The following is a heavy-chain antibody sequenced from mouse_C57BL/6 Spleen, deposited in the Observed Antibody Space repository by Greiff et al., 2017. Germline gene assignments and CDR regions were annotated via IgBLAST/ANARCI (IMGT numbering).Heavy chain of an antibody. V-gene: IGHV1-47*01. J-gene: IGHJ3*01. CDR3: ARRGENYGNYAWFAY. CDR1: GYTFTTYP. CDR2: FHPYNDDT. D-gene: IGHD2-1*01. Sequence: QVQLKESGAELVKPGASVKMSCKASGYTFTTYPIEWMKQNHGKSLEWIGNFHPYNDDTKYNEKFKGKATLTVEKSSSTVYLELSRLTSDDSAVYYCARRGENYGNYAWFAYWGQGTLVTVSA.